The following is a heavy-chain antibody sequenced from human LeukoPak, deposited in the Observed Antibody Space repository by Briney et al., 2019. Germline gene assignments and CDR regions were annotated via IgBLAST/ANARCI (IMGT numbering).Heavy chain of an antibody. D-gene: IGHD2-15*01. J-gene: IGHJ4*02. V-gene: IGHV3-30-3*01. Sequence: GGSLRLSCAASGFTFSSYAMHWVRQAPGKGLEWVAVISYDGSNKYYADSVKGRFTISRDNSKNTLYLQMNSLRAEDTAVYYCARACRGGSCYSSWGQGTLVTVSS. CDR2: ISYDGSNK. CDR3: ARACRGGSCYSS. CDR1: GFTFSSYA.